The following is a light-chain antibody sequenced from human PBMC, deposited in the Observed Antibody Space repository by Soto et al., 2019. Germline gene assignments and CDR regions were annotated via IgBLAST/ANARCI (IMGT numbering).Light chain of an antibody. Sequence: QSALTQPASVSGSPGQSITISCTRTSSNVESYNLVSWYQHPPGKAPKLIIYEVSERPSGVSNRFSGAQSGHSASLTISGLQAEDEADYYCSSYAGAVVFGGGTKLTVL. V-gene: IGLV2-23*02. CDR2: EVS. CDR3: SSYAGAVV. CDR1: SSNVESYNL. J-gene: IGLJ2*01.